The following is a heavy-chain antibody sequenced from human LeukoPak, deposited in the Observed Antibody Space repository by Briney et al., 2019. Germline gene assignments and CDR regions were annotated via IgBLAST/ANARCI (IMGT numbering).Heavy chain of an antibody. J-gene: IGHJ4*02. V-gene: IGHV4-59*01. CDR1: GGSISSYY. CDR3: ARDSSGNSIDY. CDR2: IYYSGST. Sequence: SETLSLTCTVSGGSISSYYWSRIRQPPGKGLEWIGYIYYSGSTNYNPSLKSRVTISVDTSKNQFSLKLSSVTAADTAVYYCARDSSGNSIDYWGQGTLVTVSS. D-gene: IGHD6-19*01.